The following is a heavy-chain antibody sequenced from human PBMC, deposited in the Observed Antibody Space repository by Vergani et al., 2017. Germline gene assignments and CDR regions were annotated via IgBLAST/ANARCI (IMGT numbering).Heavy chain of an antibody. CDR1: GYTFTGYY. CDR2: INPNSGGT. Sequence: QVQLVQSGAEVKKPGASVKVSCKASGYTFTGYYMHWVRQAPGQGLEWMGWINPNSGGTNYAQKFQGRVTMTRDTSISTAYMELSRLRSDDTAVYYCARAEVVSWFGELLLGPHWFDPWGQGTLVTVSS. D-gene: IGHD3-10*01. V-gene: IGHV1-2*02. CDR3: ARAEVVSWFGELLLGPHWFDP. J-gene: IGHJ5*02.